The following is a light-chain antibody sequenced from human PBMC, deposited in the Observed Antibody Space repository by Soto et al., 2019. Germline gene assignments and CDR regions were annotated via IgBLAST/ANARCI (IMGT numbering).Light chain of an antibody. CDR2: GAS. CDR1: QSVSRN. J-gene: IGKJ2*01. Sequence: EIVMTQSPATLSVSPGERVTLSCRASQSVSRNLAWYQQEPGQAPRLLIYGASTRATGIPARFSGSGSGTEFTLTFSSRQSEDFAVYYCQQYNNWPPYTFGQGTKLEIK. V-gene: IGKV3-15*01. CDR3: QQYNNWPPYT.